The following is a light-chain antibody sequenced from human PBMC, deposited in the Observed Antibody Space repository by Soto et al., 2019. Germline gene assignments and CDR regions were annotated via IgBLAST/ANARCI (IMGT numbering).Light chain of an antibody. CDR2: EVS. CDR1: SSDVGGYNY. Sequence: QSVLTQPASVSGSPGQSITISCTGTSSDVGGYNYVSWYQQHPGKAPKLMIYEVSKRPSGVSNRFSGSKSGNTASLTISGLQAEDEAYYYCSSYTSSTTLVFGTGTKVTVL. V-gene: IGLV2-14*01. J-gene: IGLJ1*01. CDR3: SSYTSSTTLV.